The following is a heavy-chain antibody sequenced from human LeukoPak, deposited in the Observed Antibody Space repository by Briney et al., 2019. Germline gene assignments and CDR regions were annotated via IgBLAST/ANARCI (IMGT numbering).Heavy chain of an antibody. J-gene: IGHJ3*02. CDR2: MDPNSGNT. D-gene: IGHD6-19*01. CDR3: ARDNRVAVFAFDI. CDR1: GYTFTSYD. Sequence: ASVKVSCKASGYTFTSYDINWVRQATGQGLEWMGWMDPNSGNTGYAQKFQGRVTMTRSTSISKAYMELSSLRAEDTAVYYCARDNRVAVFAFDIWGQGTMVTVSS. V-gene: IGHV1-8*01.